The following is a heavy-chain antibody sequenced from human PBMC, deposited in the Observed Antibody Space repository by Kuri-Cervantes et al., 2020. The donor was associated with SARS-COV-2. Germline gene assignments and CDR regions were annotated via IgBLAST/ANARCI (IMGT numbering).Heavy chain of an antibody. Sequence: LSLTCAASGFTFSSYAMHWVRQAPGKGLEWVAVISYDGSNKYYADSVKGRFTISRDNSKNTLYLQMNSLRAEDTAVYYCASIYSGYEDGWGQGTLVTVSS. D-gene: IGHD5-12*01. CDR3: ASIYSGYEDG. CDR1: GFTFSSYA. CDR2: ISYDGSNK. J-gene: IGHJ4*02. V-gene: IGHV3-30-3*01.